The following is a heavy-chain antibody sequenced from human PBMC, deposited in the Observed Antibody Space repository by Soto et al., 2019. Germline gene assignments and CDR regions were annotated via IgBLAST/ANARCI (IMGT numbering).Heavy chain of an antibody. CDR2: IIPIFGTA. D-gene: IGHD6-6*01. CDR1: GGTFSSYA. V-gene: IGHV1-69*13. CDR3: ARLSYSSSHQDYYYGTDV. Sequence: SVKVSCKASGGTFSSYAISWVRQAPGQGLEWMGGIIPIFGTANYAQKFQGRVTITADESTSTAYMELSSLRSEDTAVYYCARLSYSSSHQDYYYGTDVWGQGTTVTVSS. J-gene: IGHJ6*02.